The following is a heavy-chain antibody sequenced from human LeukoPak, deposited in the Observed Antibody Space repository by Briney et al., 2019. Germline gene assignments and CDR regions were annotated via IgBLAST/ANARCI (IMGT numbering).Heavy chain of an antibody. J-gene: IGHJ3*02. Sequence: GRSLTLSRAATGFIFLDYAMHWVRQAPGKGLAGVAVISWNSGSIGYADSVKGRFTISRDNAKNSLYLQMNSLRAEDTALYYCAKDIRISSRSNAFDIWGQGTMVTVSS. CDR2: ISWNSGSI. D-gene: IGHD6-13*01. CDR3: AKDIRISSRSNAFDI. V-gene: IGHV3-9*01. CDR1: GFIFLDYA.